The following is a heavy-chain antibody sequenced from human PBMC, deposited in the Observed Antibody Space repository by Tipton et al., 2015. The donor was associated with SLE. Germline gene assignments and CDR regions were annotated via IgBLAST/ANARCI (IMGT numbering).Heavy chain of an antibody. CDR2: ISYSGGT. CDR1: GASISSGAIY. Sequence: TLSLTCSVSGASISSGAIYWSWFRHHPGKGLEWIGYISYSGGTYYNPTLKSRVTLSVDTSKNQFSLKLTAVTAADTAVYYCARTLDALDIWGQGTMVTVSS. J-gene: IGHJ3*02. CDR3: ARTLDALDI. V-gene: IGHV4-31*03.